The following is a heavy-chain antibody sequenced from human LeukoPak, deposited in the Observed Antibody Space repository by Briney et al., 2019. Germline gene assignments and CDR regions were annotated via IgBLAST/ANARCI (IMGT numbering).Heavy chain of an antibody. CDR3: ARGKTMGNWFDP. V-gene: IGHV4-59*01. CDR1: GGSISSYY. J-gene: IGHJ5*02. D-gene: IGHD4/OR15-4a*01. CDR2: IYYSGST. Sequence: SETLSLTCTVSGGSISSYYWSWIRQPPGKGLEWIGYIYYSGSTNYNPSLKSRVTISVDTSKNQFSLKLSSVTAADTAVYYCARGKTMGNWFDPWGQGTLVTVSS.